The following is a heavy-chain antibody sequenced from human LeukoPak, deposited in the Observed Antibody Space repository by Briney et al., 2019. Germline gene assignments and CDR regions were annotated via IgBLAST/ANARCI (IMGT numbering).Heavy chain of an antibody. V-gene: IGHV3-21*01. CDR3: AKDIYSGSYYGY. CDR1: GFTFSSYS. D-gene: IGHD1-26*01. J-gene: IGHJ4*02. Sequence: GGSLRLSCAASGFTFSSYSMNWVRQAPGKGLEWVSSISSSSSYIYYADSVKGRFTISRDNAKNSLYLQMNSLRAEDTAVYYCAKDIYSGSYYGYWGQGTLVTVSS. CDR2: ISSSSSYI.